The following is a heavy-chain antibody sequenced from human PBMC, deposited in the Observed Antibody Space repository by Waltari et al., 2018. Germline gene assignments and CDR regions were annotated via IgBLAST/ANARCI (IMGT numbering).Heavy chain of an antibody. CDR2: IHSSGRT. Sequence: QMQLQESGPGLVKPSETLSLPCTVSGGSVTTSNSWWGWIRQPPGKGLEWIATIHSSGRTYYNASLKSRVSMAVDASKNQFSLRLTYATDADTALYYCARLSLYYGGREVDWGQGTLVTASS. CDR3: ARLSLYYGGREVD. D-gene: IGHD4-17*01. V-gene: IGHV4-39*01. J-gene: IGHJ4*02. CDR1: GGSVTTSNSW.